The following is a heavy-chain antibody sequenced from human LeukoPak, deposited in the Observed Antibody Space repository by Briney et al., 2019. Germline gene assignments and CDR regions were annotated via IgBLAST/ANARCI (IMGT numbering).Heavy chain of an antibody. V-gene: IGHV3-21*01. J-gene: IGHJ3*02. CDR2: ISSSSSYT. CDR3: ARGTYRYSGYDDAFDI. CDR1: GFTFSSYS. D-gene: IGHD5-12*01. Sequence: GGSLRLSCAASGFTFSSYSMNWVRQAPGKGLEWVSSISSSSSYTYYADSVKGRFTISRDNAKNSLYLQMNSLRAEDTAVYYCARGTYRYSGYDDAFDIWGQGTMVTVSP.